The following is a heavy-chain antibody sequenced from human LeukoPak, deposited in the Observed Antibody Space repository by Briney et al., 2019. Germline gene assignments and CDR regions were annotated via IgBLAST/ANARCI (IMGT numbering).Heavy chain of an antibody. CDR2: IYTSGST. CDR1: GGSISSYY. Sequence: SETLSLTCTVSGGSISSYYWSWLRQPAGKGLEWIGRIYTSGSTNYNPSLKSRVTMSVDTSKNQFSLKLSSVTAADTAVYYCAQEQDDSSGYYYEGDYWGQGTLVTVSS. V-gene: IGHV4-4*07. D-gene: IGHD3-22*01. J-gene: IGHJ4*02. CDR3: AQEQDDSSGYYYEGDY.